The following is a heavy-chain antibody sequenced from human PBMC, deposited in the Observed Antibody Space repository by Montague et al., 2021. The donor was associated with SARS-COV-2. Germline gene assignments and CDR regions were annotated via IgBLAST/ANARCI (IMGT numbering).Heavy chain of an antibody. D-gene: IGHD3-22*01. Sequence: SETLSLTCTVSGGSISNYYWSWIRQSPGKRLEWIGYIHHTGSSNXSPSLKSRVTISLGTSRNQFSLKLSSVTAADTAVYYCARDGFYYDSSGEYLETGGFDNGGQGTLVTVSS. J-gene: IGHJ4*02. CDR3: ARDGFYYDSSGEYLETGGFDN. V-gene: IGHV4-59*01. CDR1: GGSISNYY. CDR2: IHHTGSS.